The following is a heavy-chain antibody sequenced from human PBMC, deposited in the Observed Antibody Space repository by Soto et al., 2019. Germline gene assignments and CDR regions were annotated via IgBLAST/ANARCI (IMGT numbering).Heavy chain of an antibody. V-gene: IGHV4-4*02. D-gene: IGHD3-16*01. Sequence: QVQLQESGPGLVKPSETLSLTCTVSGAPLTTTKWWAWVRLPPGKGLEWIGELSRGDERSSNPSLEGRFTMSLDKSNNHFSLKLTSVTAADTAIYYCATQTISYTWGVWGRGTSVIVSS. CDR2: LSRGDER. CDR1: GAPLTTTKW. CDR3: ATQTISYTWGV. J-gene: IGHJ6*02.